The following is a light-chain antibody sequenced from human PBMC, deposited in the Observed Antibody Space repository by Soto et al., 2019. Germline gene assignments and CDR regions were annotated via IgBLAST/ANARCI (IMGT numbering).Light chain of an antibody. CDR2: GNS. CDR1: SSNIGAGYD. V-gene: IGLV1-40*01. J-gene: IGLJ1*01. CDR3: QSYASSLSGSYV. Sequence: QSVLTQPPSASGTPGQRVTISCSGSSSNIGAGYDVHWYQQLPGTAPKLLIYGNSNRPSGVPDRFSGSKSGTSASLAITGLQVEDEADYYCQSYASSLSGSYVLGTGTKVTVL.